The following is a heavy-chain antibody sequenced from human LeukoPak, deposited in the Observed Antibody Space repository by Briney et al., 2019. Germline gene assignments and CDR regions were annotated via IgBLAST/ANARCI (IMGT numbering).Heavy chain of an antibody. Sequence: GGSLRLSCAVSGFTVSSNYMAWVRQAPGKGLEWVSVIYSGGTTYYADSVKGRFTISRDNSKNTLYLQMNSLRAEDTAMYYCAREGSYDSSTMWYFGSWGQGTLVTVSS. CDR2: IYSGGTT. CDR3: AREGSYDSSTMWYFGS. J-gene: IGHJ4*02. V-gene: IGHV3-53*01. CDR1: GFTVSSNY. D-gene: IGHD3-22*01.